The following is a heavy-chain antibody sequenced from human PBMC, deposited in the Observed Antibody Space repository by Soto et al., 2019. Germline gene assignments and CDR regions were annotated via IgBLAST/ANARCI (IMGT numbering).Heavy chain of an antibody. Sequence: GGSLRLSCAASGFTFSSYSMNWVRQAPGKGLEWVSYISSSSSTIYYADSVKGRFTISRDNAKNSLYLQMNSLRAEDTAVYYCARDRSQDGYGAFDIWGQGTMVTVSS. V-gene: IGHV3-48*04. CDR2: ISSSSSTI. D-gene: IGHD5-18*01. J-gene: IGHJ3*02. CDR3: ARDRSQDGYGAFDI. CDR1: GFTFSSYS.